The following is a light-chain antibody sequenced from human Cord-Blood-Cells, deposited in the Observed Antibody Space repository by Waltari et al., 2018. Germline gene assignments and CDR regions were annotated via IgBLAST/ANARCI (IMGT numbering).Light chain of an antibody. V-gene: IGLV2-11*01. CDR2: NVN. Sequence: QSALIQPPSVSGSPGQSVTISCTGTSSDVGSYDYVSWYQQHPGTVPKPMIYNVNTRPSGVPDRFSGSKSGNTASMTISGLQAEDEADYYCCSYAGSSTDVVFGGGTKLTVL. J-gene: IGLJ2*01. CDR1: SSDVGSYDY. CDR3: CSYAGSSTDVV.